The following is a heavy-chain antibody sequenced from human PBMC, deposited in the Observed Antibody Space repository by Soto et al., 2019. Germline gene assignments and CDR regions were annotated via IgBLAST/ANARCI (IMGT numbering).Heavy chain of an antibody. Sequence: SETLSLTCTVSGGSISSYYWSWIRQPLGKGLEWIGYIYYSGSTNYNPSLKSRVTISVDTSKNQFSLKLSSVTAADTAVYYCARSALGYCSSTSCPFFDYWGQGTLVTVSS. D-gene: IGHD2-2*01. J-gene: IGHJ4*02. CDR3: ARSALGYCSSTSCPFFDY. CDR1: GGSISSYY. CDR2: IYYSGST. V-gene: IGHV4-59*01.